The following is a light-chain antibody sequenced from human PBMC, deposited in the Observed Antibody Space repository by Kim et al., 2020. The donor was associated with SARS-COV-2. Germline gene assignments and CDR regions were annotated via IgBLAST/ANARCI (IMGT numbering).Light chain of an antibody. CDR2: SDH. CDR3: ATWDNSLNAWV. J-gene: IGLJ3*02. Sequence: GQRVTISCSGSSSNIGSNTVNWYQQYPGTAPKLLIYSDHQRPSGVPDRVSGSRSGTSASLAISGLRSQDEADYYCATWDNSLNAWVFGGGTQLTVL. CDR1: SSNIGSNT. V-gene: IGLV1-44*01.